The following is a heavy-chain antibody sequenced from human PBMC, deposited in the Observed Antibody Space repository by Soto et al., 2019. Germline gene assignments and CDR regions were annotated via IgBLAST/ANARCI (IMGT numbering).Heavy chain of an antibody. CDR3: ALYTTNHYYGMDV. J-gene: IGHJ6*02. CDR2: IYPGDSDT. CDR1: GYSFTSYW. V-gene: IGHV5-51*01. Sequence: PGESLKISCKGSGYSFTSYWIGWVRQMPGKGLEWMGIIYPGDSDTRYSPSFQGQVTISADKSISTAYLQWSSLKASDTAMYYCALYTTNHYYGMDVWGQGTTVTVSS. D-gene: IGHD1-1*01.